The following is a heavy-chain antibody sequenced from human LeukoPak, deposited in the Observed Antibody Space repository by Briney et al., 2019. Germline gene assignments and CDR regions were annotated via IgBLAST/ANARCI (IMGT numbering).Heavy chain of an antibody. CDR2: INHSGST. D-gene: IGHD6-19*01. J-gene: IGHJ6*03. Sequence: SETLSLTCAVYGGSFSGYYWSWIRQPPGKGLEWIGEINHSGSTNYNPSLKSRVTISVDTSRNQFSLKLSSVTAADTAVYYCARDHSTAVAGYYYYYMDVWGKGTTVTISS. CDR3: ARDHSTAVAGYYYYYMDV. V-gene: IGHV4-34*01. CDR1: GGSFSGYY.